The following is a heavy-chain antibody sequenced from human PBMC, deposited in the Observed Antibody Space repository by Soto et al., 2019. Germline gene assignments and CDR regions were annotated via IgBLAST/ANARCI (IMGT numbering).Heavy chain of an antibody. CDR3: TRESDILTGYYNYY. Sequence: HPGGSLRLSCTTSGFNFDDYALSWFRQAPGRGLEWVGFIRSESYGGTADYAASVRGRFTISRDDSKSIAYLQMNSLKSEDTAVYFCTRESDILTGYYNYYWGRGTLVTVSS. CDR1: GFNFDDYA. V-gene: IGHV3-49*03. J-gene: IGHJ4*02. CDR2: IRSESYGGTA. D-gene: IGHD3-9*01.